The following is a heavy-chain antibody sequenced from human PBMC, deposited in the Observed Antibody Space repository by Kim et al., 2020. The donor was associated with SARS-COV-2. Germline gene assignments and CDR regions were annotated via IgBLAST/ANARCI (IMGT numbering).Heavy chain of an antibody. J-gene: IGHJ5*02. CDR3: ARELGGGEGWFDP. D-gene: IGHD2-21*01. CDR1: GGSISSSSYY. CDR2: IYYSGST. Sequence: SETLSLTCTVSGGSISSSSYYWGWIRQPPGKGLEWIGSIYYSGSTYYNPSLKSRVTISVDTSKNQFSLKLSSVTAADTAVYYCARELGGGEGWFDPWGQGTLVTVSS. V-gene: IGHV4-39*07.